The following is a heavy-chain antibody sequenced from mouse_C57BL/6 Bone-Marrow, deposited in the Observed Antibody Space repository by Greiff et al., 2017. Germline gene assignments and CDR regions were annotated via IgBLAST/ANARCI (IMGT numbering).Heavy chain of an antibody. CDR3: AREDPIYDGPQAWFAY. D-gene: IGHD2-3*01. Sequence: QVQLQQPGAELVKPGASVKLSCKASGYTFTSYWMHWVKQRPGRGLEGIGRIDPNSGGTKYNEKFKSKATLTVDKPSSTAYCQLSSLTSEDSAVYYCAREDPIYDGPQAWFAYWGQGTLVTVSA. CDR1: GYTFTSYW. J-gene: IGHJ3*01. CDR2: IDPNSGGT. V-gene: IGHV1-72*01.